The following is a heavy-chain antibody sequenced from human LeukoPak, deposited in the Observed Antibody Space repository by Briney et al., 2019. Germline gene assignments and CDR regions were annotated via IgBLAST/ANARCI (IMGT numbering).Heavy chain of an antibody. D-gene: IGHD3-16*01. V-gene: IGHV3-48*01. CDR3: GTDSRRLGNFDY. Sequence: GGSLRLSCAASGFTFSSYSMNWVRQAPGRGLEWVSYISSSSSTIFYADSVKGRFTISRDNAKNSLYLQMNSLRAEDTAVYYCGTDSRRLGNFDYWGQGTLVTVSS. CDR2: ISSSSSTI. CDR1: GFTFSSYS. J-gene: IGHJ4*02.